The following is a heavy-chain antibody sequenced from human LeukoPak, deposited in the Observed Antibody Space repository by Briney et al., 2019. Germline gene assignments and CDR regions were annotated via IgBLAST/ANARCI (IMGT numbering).Heavy chain of an antibody. CDR2: ISGSGGST. CDR1: GFTFSSCA. V-gene: IGHV3-23*01. Sequence: PGGSLRLSCAASGFTFSSCAMSWVRQAPGKGLEWVSAISGSGGSTYYADSVKGRFTISRDNSKTTLYLQMNSLRAEDTAVYYCAKLPRYDYVWGSYLDYWGQGTLVTVSS. CDR3: AKLPRYDYVWGSYLDY. D-gene: IGHD3-16*02. J-gene: IGHJ4*02.